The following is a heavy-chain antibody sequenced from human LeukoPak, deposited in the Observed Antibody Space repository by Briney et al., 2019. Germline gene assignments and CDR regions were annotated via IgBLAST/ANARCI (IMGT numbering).Heavy chain of an antibody. CDR3: ARDTYYDRNAFDI. V-gene: IGHV4-38-2*02. Sequence: SETLSLTCAVSGYSIISGYYWGWIRQPPGKGLEWIGSIYHSGSTYYNPSLKSRVTISVDTSKNQFSLKLSSVTAADTAVYYCARDTYYDRNAFDIWGQGTMVTVSS. CDR2: IYHSGST. J-gene: IGHJ3*02. D-gene: IGHD3-22*01. CDR1: GYSIISGYY.